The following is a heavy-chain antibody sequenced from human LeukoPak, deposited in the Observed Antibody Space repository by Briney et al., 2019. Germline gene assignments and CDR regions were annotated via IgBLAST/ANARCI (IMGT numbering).Heavy chain of an antibody. V-gene: IGHV3-30-3*01. CDR1: GFTFSSYA. CDR2: ISYDGSNK. CDR3: ARAGNGYKRDDFDI. Sequence: GGALRLSCAASGFTFSSYAMHWVRQAPGKGLEWVADISYDGSNKYYADSVKGRFTISRDNSKNTLYLQMNSLRVEDTAVYYCARAGNGYKRDDFDIWGQGTMVTVSS. D-gene: IGHD5-24*01. J-gene: IGHJ3*02.